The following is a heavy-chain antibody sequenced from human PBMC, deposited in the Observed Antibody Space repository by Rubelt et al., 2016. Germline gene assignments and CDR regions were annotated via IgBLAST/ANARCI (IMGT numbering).Heavy chain of an antibody. J-gene: IGHJ4*02. CDR2: IYSGGST. V-gene: IGHV3-53*01. Sequence: WVRQAPGKGLEWVSVIYSGGSTYYADSVKGRFTISRDNSKNTLYLQMISLRAEDTAVYYCARGGGVVVVPAATYFDYWGQGTLVTVSS. CDR3: ARGGGVVVVPAATYFDY. D-gene: IGHD2-2*01.